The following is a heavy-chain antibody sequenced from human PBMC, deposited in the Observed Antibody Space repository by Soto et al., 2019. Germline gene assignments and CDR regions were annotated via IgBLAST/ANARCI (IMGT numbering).Heavy chain of an antibody. CDR2: ISGSGGST. Sequence: EVQLLESGGGLVQPGGSLRLSCAASGFTFSSYAMSWVRQAPGKGLEWVSAISGSGGSTYYADSVNGRFAISRDNSKNTRYLQRNSLGAEDTAVYYGAKTGGSSDYYGMDVWGQGTTVAVSS. CDR1: GFTFSSYA. CDR3: AKTGGSSDYYGMDV. D-gene: IGHD6-25*01. J-gene: IGHJ6*02. V-gene: IGHV3-23*01.